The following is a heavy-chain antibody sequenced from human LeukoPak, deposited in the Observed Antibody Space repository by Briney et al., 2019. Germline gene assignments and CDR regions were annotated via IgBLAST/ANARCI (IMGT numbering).Heavy chain of an antibody. Sequence: PSETLSLTCTVSGGSISSSSYYWGWIRQPPGKGLEWIGSIYYSGTTYYNPSLKSRVTISVDTSKSQFSLKLTSVTAADTALYYCARTYYGSENYYDYWGQGILVTASS. V-gene: IGHV4-39*01. CDR1: GGSISSSSYY. CDR3: ARTYYGSENYYDY. CDR2: IYYSGTT. D-gene: IGHD3-10*01. J-gene: IGHJ4*02.